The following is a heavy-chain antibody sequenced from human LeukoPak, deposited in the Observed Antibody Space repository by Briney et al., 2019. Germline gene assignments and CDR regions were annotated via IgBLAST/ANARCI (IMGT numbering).Heavy chain of an antibody. V-gene: IGHV5-51*01. CDR1: GYSFTSYW. D-gene: IGHD5-24*01. CDR3: ARASRDGYNQNFDY. Sequence: GESLKISCKGSGYSFTSYWIGWVRQMPGKGLEWMGIIYPGDSDTRYSPSFQGQVTISADRSISTAYLHWSSLKVSDTAMYYCARASRDGYNQNFDYWGQGTLVTVSS. CDR2: IYPGDSDT. J-gene: IGHJ4*02.